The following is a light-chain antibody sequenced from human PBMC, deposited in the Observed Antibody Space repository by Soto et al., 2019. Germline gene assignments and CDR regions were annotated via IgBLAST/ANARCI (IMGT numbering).Light chain of an antibody. V-gene: IGLV2-14*03. CDR3: GSYTTSSTLGV. CDR1: SSDVGGYNF. CDR2: DVS. J-gene: IGLJ2*01. Sequence: QSALTQPASVSGSPGQSLTISCTGSSSDVGGYNFVAWYQQHPGKAPKLMIYDVSNRPSGVSNRFSGSKSDNTASLTISGLQAEDEADYYCGSYTTSSTLGVFGGGTKLTVL.